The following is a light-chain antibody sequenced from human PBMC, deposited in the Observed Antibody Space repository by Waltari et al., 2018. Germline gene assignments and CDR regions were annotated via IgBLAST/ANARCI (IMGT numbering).Light chain of an antibody. Sequence: QSALTQPASVSGSPGQSITLPCTATSIYVGSSKLIPGYQQPPGKAPTLMIYEVNKRPSGVSNRFSGSKSDNTASLTISGLQAEDEGDYYCCSYAGRSTLVFGGGTSLTVL. CDR2: EVN. J-gene: IGLJ3*02. V-gene: IGLV2-23*02. CDR1: SIYVGSSKL. CDR3: CSYAGRSTLV.